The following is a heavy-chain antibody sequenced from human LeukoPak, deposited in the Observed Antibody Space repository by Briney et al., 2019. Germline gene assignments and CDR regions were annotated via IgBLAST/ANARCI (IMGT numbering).Heavy chain of an antibody. J-gene: IGHJ1*01. Sequence: KPSETLSLTCTVPGGSISSYYWSWIRQPAGKGLEWIGRIYTSGSTNYNPSLKSRVTMSVDTSKNQFSLKLSSVTAADTAVYYCARDRGDCSGGSCYSEYFQHWGQGTLVTVSS. D-gene: IGHD2-15*01. V-gene: IGHV4-4*07. CDR1: GGSISSYY. CDR2: IYTSGST. CDR3: ARDRGDCSGGSCYSEYFQH.